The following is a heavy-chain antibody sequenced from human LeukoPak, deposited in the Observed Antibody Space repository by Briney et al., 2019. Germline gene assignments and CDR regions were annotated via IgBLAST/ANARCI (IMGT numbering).Heavy chain of an antibody. V-gene: IGHV1-18*01. CDR1: RYTFTSYG. CDR3: AREVVGGDDAFDI. CDR2: ISAYNGNT. D-gene: IGHD2-21*01. Sequence: ASVKVSCKASRYTFTSYGIGWVRQAPGQGLEWMGWISAYNGNTNYAQKLQGRVTMTTDTSTSTAYMELRSLRSDDTAVYYCAREVVGGDDAFDIWGQGTMVTVSS. J-gene: IGHJ3*02.